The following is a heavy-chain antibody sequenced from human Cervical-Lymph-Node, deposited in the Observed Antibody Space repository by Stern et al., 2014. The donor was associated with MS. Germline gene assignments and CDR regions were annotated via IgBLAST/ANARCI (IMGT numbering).Heavy chain of an antibody. J-gene: IGHJ4*02. CDR2: IRGGTGST. V-gene: IGHV3-21*01. D-gene: IGHD3-16*01. CDR3: TTRDNYGDY. CDR1: ASTFSAYS. Sequence: VQLVESGGGLVKPGGSLWLSCAVSASTFSAYSINWVRHAPGQGLEWVASIRGGTGSTYYADSVKGRFAISRDNDKKSLYLHMTTLRVEDTAIYYCTTRDNYGDYWGQGTLVTVSS.